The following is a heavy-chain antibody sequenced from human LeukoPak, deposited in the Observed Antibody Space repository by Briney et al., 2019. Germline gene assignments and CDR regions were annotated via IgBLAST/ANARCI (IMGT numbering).Heavy chain of an antibody. V-gene: IGHV3-30-3*01. CDR3: ARDCGSYLPAYYFDY. CDR2: ISYDGSNK. Sequence: GGSLRLSCAASGLTFSSYAMHWVRQAPGKGLEWVAVISYDGSNKYYADSVKGRFTISRDNSKNTLYLQMNSLRAEDTAVYYCARDCGSYLPAYYFDYWGQGTLVTVSS. J-gene: IGHJ4*02. CDR1: GLTFSSYA. D-gene: IGHD1-26*01.